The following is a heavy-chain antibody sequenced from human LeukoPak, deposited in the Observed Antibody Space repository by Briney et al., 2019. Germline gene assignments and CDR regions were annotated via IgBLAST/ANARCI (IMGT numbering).Heavy chain of an antibody. CDR3: TRGGRGYQLLSYNWFDP. J-gene: IGHJ5*02. D-gene: IGHD2-2*01. CDR2: IRSKAYGGTT. CDR1: GFTFGDYA. V-gene: IGHV3-49*03. Sequence: PGRSLRLSCTASGFTFGDYAMSWFRQPPGKGLEWVGFIRSKAYGGTTEYAASVKGRFTISRDDSKSISYLQMNSLKPEDTAVYYCTRGGRGYQLLSYNWFDPWGQRTLVTVSS.